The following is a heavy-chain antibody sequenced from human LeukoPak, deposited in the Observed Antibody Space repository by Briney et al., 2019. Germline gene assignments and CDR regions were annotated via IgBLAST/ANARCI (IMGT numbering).Heavy chain of an antibody. CDR1: GFTFDDYA. CDR2: ISGDGGST. D-gene: IGHD6-19*01. Sequence: PGGSLRLSCAASGFTFDDYAMHWVRQAPGKGLEWVSLISGDGGSTYYADSVKGRFTISRDNSKNSLYLQMNGLRTEDTALYYCAKGLIQSSSGWYDYWGQGTLVTVSS. J-gene: IGHJ4*02. CDR3: AKGLIQSSSGWYDY. V-gene: IGHV3-43*02.